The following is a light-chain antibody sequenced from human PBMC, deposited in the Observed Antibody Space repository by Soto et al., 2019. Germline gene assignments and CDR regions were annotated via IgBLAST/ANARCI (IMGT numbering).Light chain of an antibody. CDR3: QQYGT. Sequence: DIQMTQSPSTLSASVGDRVTITCRASQSISSWLAWYQQKPGKAPKLLIYKASSLESGVPLRFSGSGSGTEFTLTISSLQPDDFATYYCQQYGTFGPGTKVDIK. V-gene: IGKV1-5*03. CDR2: KAS. CDR1: QSISSW. J-gene: IGKJ3*01.